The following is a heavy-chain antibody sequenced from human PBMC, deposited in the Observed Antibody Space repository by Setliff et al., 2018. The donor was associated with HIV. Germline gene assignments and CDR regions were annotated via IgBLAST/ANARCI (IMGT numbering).Heavy chain of an antibody. CDR3: ARNPRIAVAGTDYYYYRDV. V-gene: IGHV1-46*01. Sequence: ASVKVSCKASGYTFTSYYMHWVRQAPGQGLEWMGIINPSGGSTSYEQKFQGRVTMTRDTSTSTVYMELSSLRSEDTVVYYCARNPRIAVAGTDYYYYRDVWGKGTTVTVSS. CDR1: GYTFTSYY. CDR2: INPSGGST. D-gene: IGHD6-19*01. J-gene: IGHJ6*03.